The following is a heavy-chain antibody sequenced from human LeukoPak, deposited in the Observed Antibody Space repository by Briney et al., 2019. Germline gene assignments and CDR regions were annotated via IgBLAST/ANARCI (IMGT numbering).Heavy chain of an antibody. Sequence: GGSLRLSCAASGFTFSDYYMSWIRQAPGKGLEWVSSISSSSSYIYYADSVKGRFTISRDNAKNSLYLQMNSLRAEDTAVYYCARDDSPTTDILTGRDAFDIWGQGTMVTVSS. V-gene: IGHV3-11*06. J-gene: IGHJ3*02. CDR3: ARDDSPTTDILTGRDAFDI. CDR2: ISSSSSYI. CDR1: GFTFSDYY. D-gene: IGHD3-9*01.